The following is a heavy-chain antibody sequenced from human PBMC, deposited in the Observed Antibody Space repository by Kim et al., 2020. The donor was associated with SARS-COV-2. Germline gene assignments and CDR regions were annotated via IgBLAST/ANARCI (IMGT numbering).Heavy chain of an antibody. V-gene: IGHV4-39*01. CDR1: GGSISSSIYY. Sequence: SETLSLTCTVSGGSISSSIYYWGWIRQPPGRGLEWIGSTHYSGSTYYNPSLKSRVTISVDTSKKQFSLKVSSVTAADTAVNYCARRPSSFRATEYYFDYWGQGTLVTVS. CDR2: THYSGST. D-gene: IGHD6-19*01. CDR3: ARRPSSFRATEYYFDY. J-gene: IGHJ4*02.